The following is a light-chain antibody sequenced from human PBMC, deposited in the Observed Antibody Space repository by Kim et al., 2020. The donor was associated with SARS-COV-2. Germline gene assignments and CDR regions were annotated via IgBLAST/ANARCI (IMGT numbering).Light chain of an antibody. Sequence: DIQMTQSPSSLSASVGDRVTITCRASQGISSWLAWYQQKPEKAPKSLIYAASNLQSGVPSRFSGSGSGTYFTLTISSLQPEDFATYYCQQYDNYPRTFGQGTKVEFK. CDR2: AAS. V-gene: IGKV1D-16*01. CDR3: QQYDNYPRT. CDR1: QGISSW. J-gene: IGKJ1*01.